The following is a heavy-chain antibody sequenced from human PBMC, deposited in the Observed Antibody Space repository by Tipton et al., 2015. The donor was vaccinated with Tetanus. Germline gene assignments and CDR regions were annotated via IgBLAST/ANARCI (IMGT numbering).Heavy chain of an antibody. CDR2: IYSGDSRT. Sequence: SLRLSCAASGFTFNTYAMSWVRQAPGKGLEWVSVIYSGDSRTYYADSVEGRFTISRDKSKNTLYLQMDSLRAEDTAVYYCAREAGGFDYWGQGTLVTVSS. D-gene: IGHD1-26*01. V-gene: IGHV3-23*03. CDR3: AREAGGFDY. J-gene: IGHJ4*02. CDR1: GFTFNTYA.